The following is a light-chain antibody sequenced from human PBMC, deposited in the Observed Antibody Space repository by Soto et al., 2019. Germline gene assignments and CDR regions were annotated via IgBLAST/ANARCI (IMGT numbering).Light chain of an antibody. CDR1: QTIYST. CDR2: RAS. CDR3: PQYHNLWT. J-gene: IGKJ1*01. V-gene: IGKV3-15*01. Sequence: IVMPQSPATLSVSPGARATLSCRAGQTIYSTVAWYQQRPGQAPRILIYRASTRATGVPARFSGSGSGTAFTLTISGLQSEEFEPYDGPQYHNLWTFGQGTNV.